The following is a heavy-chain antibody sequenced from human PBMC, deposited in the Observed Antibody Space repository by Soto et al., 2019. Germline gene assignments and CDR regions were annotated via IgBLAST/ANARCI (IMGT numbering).Heavy chain of an antibody. CDR2: INPNSGGT. J-gene: IGHJ4*02. CDR3: ASAKTSGPGGGTTTSFDY. D-gene: IGHD1-26*01. V-gene: IGHV1-2*04. CDR1: GYTFTGYY. Sequence: QVQLVQSGAEVKKPGASVKVSCKASGYTFTGYYMHWVRQAPGQGLEWMGWINPNSGGTNYAQKFQGLVTMTRDTSISTAYMELSRLRSDDTAVYYCASAKTSGPGGGTTTSFDYWGQGTLVTVSS.